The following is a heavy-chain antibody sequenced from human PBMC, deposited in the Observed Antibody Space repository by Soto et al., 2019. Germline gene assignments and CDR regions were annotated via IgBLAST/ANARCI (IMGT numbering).Heavy chain of an antibody. V-gene: IGHV3-15*07. Sequence: PGGSLRLSCAASGFTFSNAWMNWVRQAPGKGLEWVGRIKSKTDGGTTDYAAPVKGRFTISRDDSKNTLYLQMNSLKTEDTSVYYCTTDRDYDFWSGHPKNYYYYGMDVWGQGTTVTVSS. CDR2: IKSKTDGGTT. J-gene: IGHJ6*02. CDR3: TTDRDYDFWSGHPKNYYYYGMDV. CDR1: GFTFSNAW. D-gene: IGHD3-3*01.